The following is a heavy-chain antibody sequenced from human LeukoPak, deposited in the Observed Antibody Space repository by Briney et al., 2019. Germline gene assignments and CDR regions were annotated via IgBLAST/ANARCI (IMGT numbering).Heavy chain of an antibody. Sequence: PSETPSLTCAVYGGSFSGYYWSWIRQPPGKGLEWIGEINHSGSTNYNPSLKSRVTISVDTSKNQFSLKLSSVTAADTAVYYCARDTYYYGSGSSANNFDYWGQGTLVTVSS. J-gene: IGHJ4*02. D-gene: IGHD3-10*01. CDR3: ARDTYYYGSGSSANNFDY. CDR1: GGSFSGYY. V-gene: IGHV4-34*01. CDR2: INHSGST.